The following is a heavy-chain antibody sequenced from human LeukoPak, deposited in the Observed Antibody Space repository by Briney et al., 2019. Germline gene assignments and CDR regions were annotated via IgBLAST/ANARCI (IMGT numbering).Heavy chain of an antibody. V-gene: IGHV1-46*01. D-gene: IGHD5-12*01. CDR1: GYTLTDYY. CDR2: INPSGGST. J-gene: IGHJ4*02. Sequence: ASVKVSCKASGYTLTDYYMHWVRQAPGQGLEWMGIINPSGGSTSYAQKFQGRVTVTRDTSTSTVYMELSSLRSEDTAMYYCAREGEIGYDLSDYWGQGTLVTVSS. CDR3: AREGEIGYDLSDY.